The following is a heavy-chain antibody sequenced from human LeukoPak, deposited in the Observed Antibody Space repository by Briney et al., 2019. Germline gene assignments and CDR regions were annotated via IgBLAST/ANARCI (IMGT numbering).Heavy chain of an antibody. CDR1: GFTFSSYA. Sequence: PGRSLRLSCAASGFTFSSYAMHWVRQAPGKGLEWVAVISYDGSNKYYADSVKGRFTISRDNSKNTLYLQMNSLRAEDTAVYYCARDLTIVVVPAAIAYWGQGTLVTVSS. CDR3: ARDLTIVVVPAAIAY. CDR2: ISYDGSNK. V-gene: IGHV3-30-3*01. D-gene: IGHD2-2*01. J-gene: IGHJ4*02.